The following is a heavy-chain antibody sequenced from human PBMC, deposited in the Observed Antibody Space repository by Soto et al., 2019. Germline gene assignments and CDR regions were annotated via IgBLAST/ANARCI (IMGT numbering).Heavy chain of an antibody. CDR1: GFIFTKSW. CDR3: TTPGYDDNIIFGDH. Sequence: EVQLVESGGGLVQAGGALRLSCGGSGFIFTKSWMRWVRQAPGKGLEWVGRIKLKDDGGATDYAATVKGRFIISRDDSSNTLYLPMNSLKVEDTAVYYCTTPGYDDNIIFGDHWGQGNLVSGSS. J-gene: IGHJ4*02. D-gene: IGHD5-12*01. V-gene: IGHV3-15*01. CDR2: IKLKDDGGAT.